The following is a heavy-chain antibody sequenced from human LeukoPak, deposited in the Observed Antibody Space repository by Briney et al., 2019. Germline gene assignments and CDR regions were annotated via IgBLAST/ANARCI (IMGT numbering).Heavy chain of an antibody. CDR1: GFRFGDYC. D-gene: IGHD1-26*01. Sequence: SGGSLRLSCAASGFRFGDYCMTWARHIPGKGLEWVANIKQGGAEKHYAESVEGRFIISRDNAKNSLHLAMDSLKGEDTAVYYCARVGAWDLQRVFEYWGQGTLVTVSS. CDR2: IKQGGAEK. V-gene: IGHV3-7*01. J-gene: IGHJ4*02. CDR3: ARVGAWDLQRVFEY.